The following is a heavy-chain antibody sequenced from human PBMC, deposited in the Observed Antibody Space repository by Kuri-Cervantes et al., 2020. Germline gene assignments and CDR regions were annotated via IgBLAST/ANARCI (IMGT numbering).Heavy chain of an antibody. J-gene: IGHJ6*03. CDR2: IIAIFGTA. Sequence: SVKVSCKASGGTFSSYAISWVRQAPGQGLEWMGGIIAIFGTANYAQKFQGRVTITTDESTSTAYMELSSLRSEDTAVYYCARLGYCSGGSCYPDYYYMDVWGKGTTVTVSS. CDR3: ARLGYCSGGSCYPDYYYMDV. CDR1: GGTFSSYA. D-gene: IGHD2-15*01. V-gene: IGHV1-69*05.